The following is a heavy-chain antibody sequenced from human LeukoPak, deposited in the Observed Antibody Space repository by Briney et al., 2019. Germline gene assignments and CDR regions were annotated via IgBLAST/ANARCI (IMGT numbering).Heavy chain of an antibody. CDR3: AKDYTSSGYYHAGTYFDY. D-gene: IGHD3-22*01. V-gene: IGHV3-30*02. CDR1: GFTFSSYG. J-gene: IGHJ4*02. CDR2: IGYDGNNK. Sequence: PGGSLRLSCAASGFTFSSYGMHWVRQAPGKGLEWVAFIGYDGNNKYYADSVKGRFTISRDNSKITLYLQMNSLRAEDTAVYYCAKDYTSSGYYHAGTYFDYWGQGTLVTVSS.